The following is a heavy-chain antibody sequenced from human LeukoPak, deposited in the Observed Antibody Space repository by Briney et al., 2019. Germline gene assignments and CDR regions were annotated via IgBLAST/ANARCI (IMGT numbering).Heavy chain of an antibody. Sequence: GGSLRLSCAASGFTFSSYNMNWVRQAPGKGLEWISFVTSGSNYIYNADSVKGRFTISRDNAKNSLYLQMNSLRAEDTAVYYCAGSPRGTLHYYYYYGMDVWGQGTTVTVSS. CDR3: AGSPRGTLHYYYYYGMDV. V-gene: IGHV3-21*01. CDR1: GFTFSSYN. J-gene: IGHJ6*02. D-gene: IGHD1-26*01. CDR2: VTSGSNYI.